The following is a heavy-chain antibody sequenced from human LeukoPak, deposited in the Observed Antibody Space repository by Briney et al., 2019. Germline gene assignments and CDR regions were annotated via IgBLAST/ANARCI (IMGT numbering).Heavy chain of an antibody. CDR3: AKGPQVGSGYHPDY. Sequence: PGGSLRLSCAASGFTLSSYAMSWVRQAPGKGLEWVSVISGSGGSTYYADSVKGRFTISGDNSKNTLYVQMNSLRAEDTAVYYCAKGPQVGSGYHPDYWGQGSLVTVSS. CDR2: ISGSGGST. V-gene: IGHV3-23*01. D-gene: IGHD3-22*01. J-gene: IGHJ4*02. CDR1: GFTLSSYA.